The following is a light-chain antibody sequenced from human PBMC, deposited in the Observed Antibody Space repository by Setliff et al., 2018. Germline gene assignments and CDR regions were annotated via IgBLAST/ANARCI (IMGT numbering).Light chain of an antibody. Sequence: QSALTQPASVSGSPGQSITISCTGTYSDVGKYNLFSWYQQHPGKAPKLILYDFTTRPSGVSDRFSGSKSANTASLTISGLQAEDEADYYCCSYAGSSTFVFGGGTKVTVL. V-gene: IGLV2-23*02. CDR1: YSDVGKYNL. CDR2: DFT. CDR3: CSYAGSSTFV. J-gene: IGLJ1*01.